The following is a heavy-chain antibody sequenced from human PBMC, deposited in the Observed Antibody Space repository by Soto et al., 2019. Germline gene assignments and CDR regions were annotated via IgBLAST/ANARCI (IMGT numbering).Heavy chain of an antibody. CDR3: ARVPYSSSGFYYYYGTDV. D-gene: IGHD6-6*01. CDR2: IIPIFGTA. Sequence: QVQLVQSGAEVKKPGSSVKVSCKASGGTFSSYAISWVRQAPGQGLEWMGGIIPIFGTANYAQKFQGRVTITADESTSTAYMELSSLRSEDTAVYYCARVPYSSSGFYYYYGTDVWGQGTTVTVSS. V-gene: IGHV1-69*01. CDR1: GGTFSSYA. J-gene: IGHJ6*02.